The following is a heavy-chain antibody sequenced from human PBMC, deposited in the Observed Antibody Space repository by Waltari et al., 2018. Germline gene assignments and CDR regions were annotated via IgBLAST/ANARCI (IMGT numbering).Heavy chain of an antibody. CDR3: ARRSNSDYILDY. Sequence: QVQLVQSGAEVKKPGSSVKVSCKASGGTFNSYAISWVRQVPGQGLEWIGWVIPFIGIADYAQKFPGRGTITADESTTTAYMDLSSLRSDDTAVYYCARRSNSDYILDYWGQGTLVTVFS. V-gene: IGHV1-69*04. J-gene: IGHJ4*02. CDR2: VIPFIGIA. CDR1: GGTFNSYA. D-gene: IGHD4-4*01.